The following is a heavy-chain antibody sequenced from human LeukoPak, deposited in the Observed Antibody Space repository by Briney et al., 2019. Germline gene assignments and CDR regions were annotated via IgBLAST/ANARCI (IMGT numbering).Heavy chain of an antibody. CDR2: IGTAGDT. D-gene: IGHD5-18*01. V-gene: IGHV3-13*01. J-gene: IGHJ4*02. CDR1: GFTFSSYD. CDR3: ARGYSYGAFDY. Sequence: GGSLRLSCAASGFTFSSYDMHWVRQATGKGLEWVSAIGTAGDTYYPGSVKGRFTISRENAKNSLYLQMNSLRAGDTAVYNCARGYSYGAFDYWGQGTLVTVSS.